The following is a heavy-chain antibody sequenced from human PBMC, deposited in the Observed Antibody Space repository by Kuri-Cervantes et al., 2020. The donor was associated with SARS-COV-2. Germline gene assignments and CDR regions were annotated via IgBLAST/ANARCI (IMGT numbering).Heavy chain of an antibody. CDR1: GFTFSSYG. Sequence: GESLKISCAASGFTFSSYGMHWVRQAPGKGLEWVAVISYDGSNKYYADSVKCRFTISRANSKNTLYLQMCGLRAEDTDVYYRVKSSSSGDYWGQGTLVTVSS. D-gene: IGHD6-6*01. V-gene: IGHV3-30*18. J-gene: IGHJ4*02. CDR3: VKSSSSGDY. CDR2: ISYDGSNK.